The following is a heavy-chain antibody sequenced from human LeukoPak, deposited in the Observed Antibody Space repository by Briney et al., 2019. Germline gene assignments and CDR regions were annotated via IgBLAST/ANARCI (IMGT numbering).Heavy chain of an antibody. Sequence: PGRSLRLSCAASGFTFSSYGMHWVRQAPGKGLEWVAVISYDGSNKYYADSVKGRFTISRDNSKNTLYLQMNSLRAEDTAVYYCARGGTMIVAFDIWGQGTMVTVSS. J-gene: IGHJ3*02. V-gene: IGHV3-30*03. CDR1: GFTFSSYG. D-gene: IGHD3-22*01. CDR3: ARGGTMIVAFDI. CDR2: ISYDGSNK.